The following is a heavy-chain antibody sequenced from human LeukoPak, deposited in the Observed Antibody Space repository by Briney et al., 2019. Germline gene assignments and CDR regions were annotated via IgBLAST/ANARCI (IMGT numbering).Heavy chain of an antibody. CDR3: ARVGGAILLVGEDGMDV. Sequence: PGESLRLSCTISEFIFSTYSMNWVRQAPGKGLEWVSYISSGSRTTYYADSVKGRFTISRDNAKNSLYLQMNSLRAEDTAVYYCARVGGAILLVGEDGMDVWGQGTTVTVSS. CDR2: ISSGSRTT. V-gene: IGHV3-48*04. CDR1: EFIFSTYS. J-gene: IGHJ6*02. D-gene: IGHD2-15*01.